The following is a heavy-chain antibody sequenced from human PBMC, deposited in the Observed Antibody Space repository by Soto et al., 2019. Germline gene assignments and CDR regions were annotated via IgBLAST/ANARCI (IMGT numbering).Heavy chain of an antibody. CDR2: IYYSGFT. Sequence: NPSETLSLTCTVSGGSISSYYWSWIRQTPEKGLEWIGYIYYSGFTYYNPSLKSRVTISVDTSKNQFSLKLSSVTAADTAVYYCARSVFPWGQGTLVTVSS. CDR3: ARSVFP. J-gene: IGHJ5*02. CDR1: GGSISSYY. V-gene: IGHV4-59*06.